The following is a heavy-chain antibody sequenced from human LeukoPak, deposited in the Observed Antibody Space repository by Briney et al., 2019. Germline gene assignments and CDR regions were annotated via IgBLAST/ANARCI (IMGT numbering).Heavy chain of an antibody. J-gene: IGHJ4*02. CDR2: ITIDGST. D-gene: IGHD3-22*01. CDR3: AKRPFYDGGGFPFEY. CDR1: GFTLSSYM. Sequence: GRCLRLSCAASGFTLSSYMMSWVRQAPGQGLEWVSTITIDGSTFSVDSVRGRFTISRDNSKNTLYLQMNRLRGENTAVYYCAKRPFYDGGGFPFEYWGQGTLVTVSS. V-gene: IGHV3-23*01.